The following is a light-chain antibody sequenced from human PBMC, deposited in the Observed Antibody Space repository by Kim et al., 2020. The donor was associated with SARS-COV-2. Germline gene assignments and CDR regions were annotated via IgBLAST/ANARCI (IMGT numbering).Light chain of an antibody. V-gene: IGLV1-44*01. CDR1: SSNIGSNN. Sequence: QSVLTQPPLASGTPGQRVTISCSGSSSNIGSNNVVWYQQLPGAAPNLLIYSNNQRPSGIPDRFSGSRSGTSASLAISGLQSGDEADYYCAVWDDSLKQGVFGGGTQLTVL. CDR3: AVWDDSLKQGV. J-gene: IGLJ3*02. CDR2: SNN.